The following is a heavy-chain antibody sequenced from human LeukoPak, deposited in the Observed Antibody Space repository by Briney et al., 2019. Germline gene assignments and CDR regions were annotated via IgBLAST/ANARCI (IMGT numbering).Heavy chain of an antibody. CDR2: INPNSGGT. D-gene: IGHD6-13*01. Sequence: ASVKVSCKASGYTFTGYYMHWVRQAPGQGLEWMGWINPNSGGTNYAQKFQGRVTMTRDTSISTAYMELSRLRSDDTAVYYCARDDGIAAAGKPKRGCYYGMDVWGQGTTVTVSS. V-gene: IGHV1-2*02. CDR1: GYTFTGYY. J-gene: IGHJ6*02. CDR3: ARDDGIAAAGKPKRGCYYGMDV.